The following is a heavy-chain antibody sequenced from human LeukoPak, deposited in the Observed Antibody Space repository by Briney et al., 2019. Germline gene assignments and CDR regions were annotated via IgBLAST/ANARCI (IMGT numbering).Heavy chain of an antibody. CDR1: GYTFTSYG. D-gene: IGHD6-19*01. CDR2: ISAYNGNT. V-gene: IGHV1-18*01. Sequence: VASVKVSCKASGYTFTSYGISWVRQAPGQGLEWMGWISAYNGNTNYAQKFQGRVTMTTDTSTSTAYMELRSLRSDDTAVYYCARYRAVAGNDYWGQGTLVTVSS. CDR3: ARYRAVAGNDY. J-gene: IGHJ4*02.